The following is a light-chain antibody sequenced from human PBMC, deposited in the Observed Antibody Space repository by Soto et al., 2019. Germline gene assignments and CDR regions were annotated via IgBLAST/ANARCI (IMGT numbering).Light chain of an antibody. V-gene: IGLV2-23*01. CDR2: EGS. CDR3: CSYAGNPYV. CDR1: SXDVGSYNS. J-gene: IGLJ1*01. Sequence: QSVLTQPASVSGSPGQSIAISCTGTSXDVGSYNSVSWYQQHPGKAPKLMIYEGSKRPSGVSDRFSGSKSGNTASLRISGLQAEDEADYYCCSYAGNPYVFGTGTKVTVL.